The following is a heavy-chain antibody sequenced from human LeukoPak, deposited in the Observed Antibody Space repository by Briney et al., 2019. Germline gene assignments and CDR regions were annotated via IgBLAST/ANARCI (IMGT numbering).Heavy chain of an antibody. CDR3: ARGGGILDP. J-gene: IGHJ5*02. Sequence: GGSLRLSCAASGFTFSSYEMNCVRQAPGKGLWWVSYISRSGSTIYYAESVEGRFTISRDKATNSLYLKMNSLRAEDTAVYYCARGGGILDPWGQGTLVTVSS. CDR2: ISRSGSTI. CDR1: GFTFSSYE. V-gene: IGHV3-48*03. D-gene: IGHD3-16*01.